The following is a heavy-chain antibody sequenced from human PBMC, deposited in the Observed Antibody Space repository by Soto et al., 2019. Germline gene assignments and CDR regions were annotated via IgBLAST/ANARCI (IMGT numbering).Heavy chain of an antibody. CDR2: IAYEGKQN. J-gene: IGHJ4*02. CDR3: AKSTSGYGGASDF. CDR1: GFTLSNSG. Sequence: QVQLVESGGGVVQPGRSLTLSCEVSGFTLSNSGIHWVRQAPDKGLEWVATIAYEGKQNNYADSAKGRFTISRDISKSTVYLQMNSLRREDTATYYCAKSTSGYGGASDFWGQGTVVTVSS. D-gene: IGHD4-17*01. V-gene: IGHV3-30*18.